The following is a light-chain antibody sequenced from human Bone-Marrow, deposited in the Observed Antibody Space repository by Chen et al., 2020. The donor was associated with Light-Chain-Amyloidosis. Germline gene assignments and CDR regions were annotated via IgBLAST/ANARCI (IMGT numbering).Light chain of an antibody. V-gene: IGLV2-14*01. J-gene: IGLJ1*01. CDR3: SSFTSSSSYV. CDR1: SSDVGGYNY. Sequence: QSALTQPASVSGSPGQSITISCTGTSSDVGGYNYVSWYQHHPGEAPKLMIYEVSNRPSGVSNRFSGSKSGNTASLTISGLQAEDEADYYCSSFTSSSSYVFGPGTKVTVL. CDR2: EVS.